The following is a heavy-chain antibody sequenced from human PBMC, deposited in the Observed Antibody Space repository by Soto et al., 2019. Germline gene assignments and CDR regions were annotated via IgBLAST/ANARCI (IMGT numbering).Heavy chain of an antibody. V-gene: IGHV4-4*07. Sequence: SETLSLTCTVAGGSISGFYWSWVRQPAGKGLEWIGRIYSSGATKYNPSLRNRVTMSVDTSTDQYSLNLASMTAADTAVYFCARGPFCGNDCYFDVWGQGTQVTVSS. D-gene: IGHD2-21*02. J-gene: IGHJ4*02. CDR3: ARGPFCGNDCYFDV. CDR2: IYSSGAT. CDR1: GGSISGFY.